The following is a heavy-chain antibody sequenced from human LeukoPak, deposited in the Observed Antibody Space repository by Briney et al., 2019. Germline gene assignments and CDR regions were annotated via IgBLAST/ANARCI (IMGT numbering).Heavy chain of an antibody. Sequence: VASVKVSCKASGGTFSSYAISWVRQAPGQGLEWRGRIIPILGIANYAQKFQGRVTITADKSTSTAYMELSSLRSEDTAVYYCASDSISINAFDAWGQGTMVTVSS. V-gene: IGHV1-69*04. CDR2: IIPILGIA. CDR3: ASDSISINAFDA. CDR1: GGTFSSYA. D-gene: IGHD3-10*01. J-gene: IGHJ3*01.